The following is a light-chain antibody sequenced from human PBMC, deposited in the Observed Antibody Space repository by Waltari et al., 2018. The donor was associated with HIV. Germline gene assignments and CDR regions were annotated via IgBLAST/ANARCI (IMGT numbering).Light chain of an antibody. CDR1: NIGSKS. CDR2: DDS. J-gene: IGLJ3*02. V-gene: IGLV3-21*04. Sequence: SYVLTQPPSVSVAPGKTARITCGGNNIGSKSVHWYQQKPGQAHVLVIYDDSDRPSGIPERFSGSNSGNTATLTISSVEAGDEADYYCQVWDTNSHHPGVFGGGTKLTVL. CDR3: QVWDTNSHHPGV.